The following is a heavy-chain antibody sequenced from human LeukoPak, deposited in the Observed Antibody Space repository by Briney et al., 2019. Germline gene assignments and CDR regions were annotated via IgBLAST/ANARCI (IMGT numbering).Heavy chain of an antibody. CDR2: INSDDSRT. J-gene: IGHJ4*02. CDR1: GFTFSAFW. D-gene: IGHD3-22*01. CDR3: ARGLVHDTSGYYSDY. V-gene: IGHV3-74*01. Sequence: PGGSLRLSCAVSGFTFSAFWMHWVRQAPGKGLVWVSRINSDDSRTTYADSVKGRSTISRDNAKNTLYLQMNSLRAEDTAVYYCARGLVHDTSGYYSDYWGQGTLVTVSS.